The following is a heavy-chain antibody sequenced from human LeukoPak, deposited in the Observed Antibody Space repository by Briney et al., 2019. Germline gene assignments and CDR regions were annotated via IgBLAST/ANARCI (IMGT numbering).Heavy chain of an antibody. D-gene: IGHD1-26*01. V-gene: IGHV4-39*02. J-gene: IGHJ4*02. CDR2: IYYGGST. Sequence: SETLSLTCTVSGGPISSGSYFWGWIRQPPGKGLEWIGSIYYGGSTYYKPSLKSRVTISVDTSKNHFSLKLSSVTAADTALYYCATTRQGELLPIDYWGQGTLVTVSS. CDR3: ATTRQGELLPIDY. CDR1: GGPISSGSYF.